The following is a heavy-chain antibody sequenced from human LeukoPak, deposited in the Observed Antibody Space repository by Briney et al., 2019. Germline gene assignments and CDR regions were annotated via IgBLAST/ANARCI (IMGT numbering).Heavy chain of an antibody. D-gene: IGHD6-13*01. CDR2: ISSSGSTI. J-gene: IGHJ4*02. CDR1: GFTVSSYE. CDR3: ARDLAAAGTLTDY. Sequence: GGSLRLSCAASGFTVSSYEMNWVRQAPGKGLEWVSYISSSGSTIYYADSVKGRFTISRDNAKNSLYLQMNSLRAEDTAVYYCARDLAAAGTLTDYWGQGTLVTVSS. V-gene: IGHV3-48*03.